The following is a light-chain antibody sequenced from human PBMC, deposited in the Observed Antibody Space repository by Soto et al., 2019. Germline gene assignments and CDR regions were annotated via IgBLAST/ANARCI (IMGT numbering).Light chain of an antibody. J-gene: IGKJ1*01. CDR2: MGS. CDR3: MQPLQSPWT. Sequence: DIVMTQSPLSLPVTPGEPASISCRSSQSLLHSNGYTYLDWYLQKPGQSPRLLIYMGSNRASGVPDRFSGSGSGTDFTLKISRVEAEDVGVYYCMQPLQSPWTFGQGTKVEIK. V-gene: IGKV2-28*01. CDR1: QSLLHSNGYTY.